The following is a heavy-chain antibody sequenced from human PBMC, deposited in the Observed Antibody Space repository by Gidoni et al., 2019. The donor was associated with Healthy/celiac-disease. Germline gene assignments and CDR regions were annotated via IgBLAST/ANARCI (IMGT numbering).Heavy chain of an antibody. CDR2: LIPILGIA. Sequence: QVQLVQSGAEVKKPGSSVKVSCKASGATFSRYTISWVRQAPGQGLEWMGRLIPILGIANYAQKVQGRVTITADKSTSTAYMELSSLRSEDTAVYYCARDSPFPSTDDAFDIWGQGTMVTVSS. V-gene: IGHV1-69*08. CDR1: GATFSRYT. D-gene: IGHD2-21*02. CDR3: ARDSPFPSTDDAFDI. J-gene: IGHJ3*02.